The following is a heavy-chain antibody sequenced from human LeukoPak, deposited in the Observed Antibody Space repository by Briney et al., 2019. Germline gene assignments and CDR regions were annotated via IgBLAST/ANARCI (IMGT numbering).Heavy chain of an antibody. D-gene: IGHD3-22*01. CDR2: ISGSGGST. CDR1: GFTFSSYA. J-gene: IGHJ4*02. CDR3: AKDSAMIVVVIMVY. V-gene: IGHV3-23*01. Sequence: GGSLRLSCAAPGFTFSSYAMSWVRQAPGKGLEWVSAISGSGGSTYYADSVKGRFTISRDNSKNTLYLQMNSLRAEDTAVYYCAKDSAMIVVVIMVYRGQGTLVTVSS.